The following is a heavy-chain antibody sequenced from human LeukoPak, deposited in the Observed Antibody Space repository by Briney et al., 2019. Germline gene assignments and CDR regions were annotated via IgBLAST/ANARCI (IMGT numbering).Heavy chain of an antibody. V-gene: IGHV1-69*13. Sequence: ASVKVSCKASGGTFSSYAISWVRQAPGQGLEWMGGIIPIFGTANYAQKFQGRVTITADESTSTAYMELSRLRSDDTAVYYCAREKAENMKYNWFDPWGQGTLVTVSS. D-gene: IGHD2/OR15-2a*01. CDR3: AREKAENMKYNWFDP. CDR1: GGTFSSYA. CDR2: IIPIFGTA. J-gene: IGHJ5*02.